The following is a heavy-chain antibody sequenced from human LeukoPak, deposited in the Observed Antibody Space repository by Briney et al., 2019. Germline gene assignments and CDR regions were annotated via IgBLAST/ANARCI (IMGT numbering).Heavy chain of an antibody. CDR1: GFTFSSYA. CDR2: ISGSGGNT. Sequence: GGSLRLSCVASGFTFSSYAVSWVRQAPGKGLEWVSAISGSGGNTYYADSVKGRFTISRDNSKNTLYLQMNSLRAEDTAVYYCAKEITRAAAGPIGYWGQGTLVTVSS. D-gene: IGHD6-13*01. J-gene: IGHJ4*02. CDR3: AKEITRAAAGPIGY. V-gene: IGHV3-23*01.